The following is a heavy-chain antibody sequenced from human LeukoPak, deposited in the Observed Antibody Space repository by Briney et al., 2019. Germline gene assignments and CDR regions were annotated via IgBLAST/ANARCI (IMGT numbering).Heavy chain of an antibody. CDR1: GYTFTGYY. CDR2: INPNIGGT. Sequence: ASVKVSYKASGYTFTGYYMHWVRQAPGQGLEWMGWINPNIGGTNYAQECQGRVNMTRDTSISTAYMELSRLRSDDTAVYYCARVSITEYYDSSGYYYSPDGTFDYWGQGTLVTVSS. V-gene: IGHV1-2*02. D-gene: IGHD3-22*01. J-gene: IGHJ4*02. CDR3: ARVSITEYYDSSGYYYSPDGTFDY.